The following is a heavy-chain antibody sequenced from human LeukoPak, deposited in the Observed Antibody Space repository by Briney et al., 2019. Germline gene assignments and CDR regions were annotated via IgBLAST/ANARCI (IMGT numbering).Heavy chain of an antibody. CDR2: VWYDGSNK. J-gene: IGHJ6*02. D-gene: IGHD2-15*01. CDR3: ARDVVAATQTFSYGMDV. Sequence: RSLRLSCAASGFAFSSFGIHWVRQAPGKGLEWVAIVWYDGSNKYYADSVKGRFTISRDNSKNTLYLQMNSLRAEDTAVYYCARDVVAATQTFSYGMDVWGQGTTVTVSS. CDR1: GFAFSSFG. V-gene: IGHV3-33*01.